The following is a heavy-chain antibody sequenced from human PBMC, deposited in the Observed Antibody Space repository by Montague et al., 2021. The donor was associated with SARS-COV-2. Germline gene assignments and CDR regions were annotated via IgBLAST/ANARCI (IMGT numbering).Heavy chain of an antibody. CDR1: GGESSNSGRG. CDR3: ALETPMVTFLA. D-gene: IGHD5-18*01. CDR2: IDWDDDK. V-gene: IGHV2-70*10. Sequence: PALVKHTKTRTRKGRGEGGESSNSGRGGRWRSKQKGKEMEWIERIDWDDDKYYSTSLKTRLTISKDTSKNQVVLTMTNMDPVDTATYYCALETPMVTFLAWGQGTLVTVSS. J-gene: IGHJ5*02.